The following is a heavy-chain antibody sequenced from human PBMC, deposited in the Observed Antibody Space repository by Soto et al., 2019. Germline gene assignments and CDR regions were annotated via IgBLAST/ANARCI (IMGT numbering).Heavy chain of an antibody. CDR1: GVSVSSGSFC. V-gene: IGHV4-61*01. CDR2: GSYSGTT. Sequence: QVQLQESGPGLVKPSETLSLTYTVSGVSVSSGSFCWAWIRQPPGKGLEWIGFGSYSGTTNYKPSLKSRVTISVDTSRRQISLKVSSLTAADTAVYYCARGATVTQYDYWGQGTLVTVSS. J-gene: IGHJ4*02. CDR3: ARGATVTQYDY. D-gene: IGHD4-17*01.